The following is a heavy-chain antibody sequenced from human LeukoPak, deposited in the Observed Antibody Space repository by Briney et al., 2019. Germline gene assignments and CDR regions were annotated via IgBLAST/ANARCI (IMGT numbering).Heavy chain of an antibody. V-gene: IGHV3-7*03. Sequence: GGSLRLSCAASGFPFTSHWLSWFRQSPGRGLEWVAHINSDGSEKNYVDSVKGRFTISRDNARNSQFLQMNSLRAEDTALYYCAKGNHYCSSTSCYVDYWGQGTLVTVSS. CDR2: INSDGSEK. J-gene: IGHJ4*02. D-gene: IGHD2-2*01. CDR1: GFPFTSHW. CDR3: AKGNHYCSSTSCYVDY.